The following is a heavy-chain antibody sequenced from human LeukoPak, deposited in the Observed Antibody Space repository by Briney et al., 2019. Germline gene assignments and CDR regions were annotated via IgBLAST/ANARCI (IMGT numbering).Heavy chain of an antibody. CDR3: AKARGYCSGDTCYYFDY. Sequence: GGSLRLSCAASGFAFSSHAMSWVRQAPGKGLEWVSGMSGSGGSIHYADSVKGRFTISRDNSKNTLYLQMNSLRAEDTAVYYCAKARGYCSGDTCYYFDYWGQGTLVTVSS. D-gene: IGHD2-15*01. J-gene: IGHJ4*02. V-gene: IGHV3-23*01. CDR1: GFAFSSHA. CDR2: MSGSGGSI.